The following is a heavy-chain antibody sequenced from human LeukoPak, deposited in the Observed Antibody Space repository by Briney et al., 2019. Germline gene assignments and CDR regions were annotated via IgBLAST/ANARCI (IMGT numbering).Heavy chain of an antibody. J-gene: IGHJ4*02. CDR3: ARGSGDYGDYGEFDY. D-gene: IGHD4-17*01. Sequence: GASVKVSCKVSGYTLTELSMHWVRQAPGKGLEWMGGFDPEDGETIYAQKFQGRVTMTEDTSTDTAYMELSRLRSDDTAVYYCARGSGDYGDYGEFDYWGQGTLVTVSS. V-gene: IGHV1-24*01. CDR2: FDPEDGET. CDR1: GYTLTELS.